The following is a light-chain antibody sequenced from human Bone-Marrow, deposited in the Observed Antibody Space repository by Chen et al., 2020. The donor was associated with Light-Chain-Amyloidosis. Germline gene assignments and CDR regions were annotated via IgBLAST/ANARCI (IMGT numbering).Light chain of an antibody. V-gene: IGKV3-15*01. Sequence: EIVMTQSPATLSVSPGERATLSCRASQSVSSNLAWYQQKPGQAPSLVIYGASTRANGIPARFSGSGSGTEFTLTISSLQSEDFAVYYCQQYNNWPPGITFGGGTKVEIK. J-gene: IGKJ4*01. CDR2: GAS. CDR3: QQYNNWPPGIT. CDR1: QSVSSN.